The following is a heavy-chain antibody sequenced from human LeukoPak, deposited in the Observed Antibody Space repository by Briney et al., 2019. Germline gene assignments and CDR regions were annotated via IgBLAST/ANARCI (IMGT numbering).Heavy chain of an antibody. J-gene: IGHJ5*02. Sequence: PGGSLRLSCAASGFTFSSYSMNWVRQAPGKGLEWVSSISSSSSYIYYADSVKGRFTISRDNAKNSLYLQMNSLRAEDTAVYYCARFFYSGERFDPWGQGTLVTVSS. CDR2: ISSSSSYI. D-gene: IGHD7-27*01. V-gene: IGHV3-21*01. CDR1: GFTFSSYS. CDR3: ARFFYSGERFDP.